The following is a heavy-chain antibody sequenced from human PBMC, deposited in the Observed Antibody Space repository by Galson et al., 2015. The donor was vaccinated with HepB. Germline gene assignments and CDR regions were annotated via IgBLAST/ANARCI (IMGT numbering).Heavy chain of an antibody. V-gene: IGHV3-30-3*01. CDR3: ARGINPVVAARLDY. CDR2: ISYDGSNK. CDR1: GFTFSSYA. D-gene: IGHD2-15*01. J-gene: IGHJ4*02. Sequence: SLRLSCAASGFTFSSYAMHWVRQAPGKGLEWVAVISYDGSNKYYADSVKGRFTISRDNSKNTLYLQMNSLRAEDTAVYYCARGINPVVAARLDYWGQGTLVTVSS.